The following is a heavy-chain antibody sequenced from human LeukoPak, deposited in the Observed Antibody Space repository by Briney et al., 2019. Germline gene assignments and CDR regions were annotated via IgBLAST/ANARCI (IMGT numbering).Heavy chain of an antibody. J-gene: IGHJ4*02. Sequence: PSETLSLTCTVSGYSISSGYYWGWIRQPPGKGLEWIGSIYHSGSTDYNPSLKSRVTISIDTSKNQFSLKLSSVTAADTAVYYCARGPVEMATIAYFDYWGQGTLATVSS. D-gene: IGHD5-24*01. CDR2: IYHSGST. CDR1: GYSISSGYY. CDR3: ARGPVEMATIAYFDY. V-gene: IGHV4-38-2*02.